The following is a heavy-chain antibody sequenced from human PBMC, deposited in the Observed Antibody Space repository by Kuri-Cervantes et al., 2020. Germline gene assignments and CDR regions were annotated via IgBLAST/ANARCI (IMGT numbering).Heavy chain of an antibody. V-gene: IGHV4-34*01. CDR2: INHSGST. D-gene: IGHD3-22*01. CDR3: ARGSDYYDSSGYLFGRWVDYFDY. CDR1: GGSFSGHY. J-gene: IGHJ4*02. Sequence: SETLSLTCAVYGGSFSGHYWSWIRQPPGKGLEWIGEINHSGSTNYNPSLKSRVTISVDTSKNQFSLKLSSVTAADTAVYYCARGSDYYDSSGYLFGRWVDYFDYWGQGTLVTVSS.